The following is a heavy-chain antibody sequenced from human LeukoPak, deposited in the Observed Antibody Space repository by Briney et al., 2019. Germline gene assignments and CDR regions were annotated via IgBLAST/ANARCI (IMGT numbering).Heavy chain of an antibody. CDR3: ARGDLAPYYYYGMDV. V-gene: IGHV1-69*13. CDR1: GYTFTSYY. CDR2: IIPIFGTA. D-gene: IGHD2-21*01. J-gene: IGHJ6*02. Sequence: GASVKVSCKASGYTFTSYYMHWVRQAPGQGLEWMGGIIPIFGTANYAQKFQGRVTITADESTSTAYMELSSLRSEDTAVYYCARGDLAPYYYYGMDVWGQGTTVTVSS.